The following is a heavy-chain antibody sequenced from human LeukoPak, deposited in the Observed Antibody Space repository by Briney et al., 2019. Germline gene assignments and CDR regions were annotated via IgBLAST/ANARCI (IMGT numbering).Heavy chain of an antibody. V-gene: IGHV4-59*01. J-gene: IGHJ3*02. CDR2: IYYSGST. D-gene: IGHD6-19*01. CDR1: GGSISSYY. Sequence: SETLSLTCTVSGGSISSYYWSWIRQPPGKGLEWIGYIYYSGSTNYNPSLKSRVTISVDTSKNQFSLKLSSVTAADTAVYYCARGGEYRSSGWCDSRHDAFDIWGQGTMVTVSS. CDR3: ARGGEYRSSGWCDSRHDAFDI.